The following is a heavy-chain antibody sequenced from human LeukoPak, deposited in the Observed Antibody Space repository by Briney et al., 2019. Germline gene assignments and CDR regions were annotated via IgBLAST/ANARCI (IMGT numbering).Heavy chain of an antibody. Sequence: GASVKVSCKASGYTFTSYGISWVRQAPGQGLEWMGWISAYNGNTNYAQKLQGRVTMTTDTSTSTAYMELRSLRSDDTAVYYCAKEPNPLGGGIAAADTQSDLVHWGQGTLVTVSS. V-gene: IGHV1-18*01. CDR3: AKEPNPLGGGIAAADTQSDLVH. CDR2: ISAYNGNT. D-gene: IGHD6-13*01. CDR1: GYTFTSYG. J-gene: IGHJ4*02.